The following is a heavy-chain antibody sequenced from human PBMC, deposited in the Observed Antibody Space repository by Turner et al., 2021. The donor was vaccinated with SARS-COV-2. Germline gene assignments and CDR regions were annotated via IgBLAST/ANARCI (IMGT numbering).Heavy chain of an antibody. D-gene: IGHD2-15*01. CDR2: ILPMIDIA. CDR1: GGTFSNYA. J-gene: IGHJ5*02. Sequence: QVQLVQSGAEVKKPGASVKVSCKASGGTFSNYAISWVRQAPGQGLEWMGGILPMIDIANDAQKCQGRVTITADKSATTAYMELTSLRSDDTAVYYCARDPTYCGGGGCYSFGRWFDPWGQGTLVTVSS. V-gene: IGHV1-69*10. CDR3: ARDPTYCGGGGCYSFGRWFDP.